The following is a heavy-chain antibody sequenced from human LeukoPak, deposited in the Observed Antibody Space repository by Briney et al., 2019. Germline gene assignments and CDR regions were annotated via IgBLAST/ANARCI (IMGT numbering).Heavy chain of an antibody. J-gene: IGHJ5*02. D-gene: IGHD2-2*01. CDR2: FYHGGST. CDR1: GYSISTGYY. CDR3: ARHIRGPAAIGCWFDP. Sequence: SETLSLTCTVSGYSISTGYYWDWIRQPPGKGLEWIGTFYHGGSTYYNPSLKSRVTISVDTSKNQFSLNLTSVTAADTAVYYCARHIRGPAAIGCWFDPWGQGTLVTVSS. V-gene: IGHV4-38-2*02.